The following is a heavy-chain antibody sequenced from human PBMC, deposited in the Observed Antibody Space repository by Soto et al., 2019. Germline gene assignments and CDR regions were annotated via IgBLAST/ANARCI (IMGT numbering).Heavy chain of an antibody. CDR3: ARVSSHYYYGMDV. CDR1: GFTFSSYS. Sequence: GGSLRLSCAASGFTFSSYSMNWVRQAPGKGLEWVSSISSSSSYIYYADSVEGRFTISRDNAKNSLYLQMNSLRAEDTAVYYCARVSSHYYYGMDVSGQGTTVTVSS. J-gene: IGHJ6*02. D-gene: IGHD2-2*01. CDR2: ISSSSSYI. V-gene: IGHV3-21*01.